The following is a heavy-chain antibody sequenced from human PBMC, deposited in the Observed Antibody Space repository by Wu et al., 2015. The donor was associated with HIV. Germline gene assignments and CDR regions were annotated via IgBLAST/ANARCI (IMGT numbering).Heavy chain of an antibody. CDR2: IIPIFGTA. Sequence: QVQLVQSGAEVKKPGSSVKVSCKASGGTFSSYAISWVRQAPGQGLEWMGGIIPIFGTANYAQKFQGRVAITTDESTSTAYMELSSLRSEDTAVYYCARDPAPGPAAMTYYYYGMDVWGQGTTVTVSS. CDR3: ARDPAPGPAAMTYYYYGMDV. V-gene: IGHV1-69*05. J-gene: IGHJ6*02. CDR1: GGTFSSYA. D-gene: IGHD2-2*01.